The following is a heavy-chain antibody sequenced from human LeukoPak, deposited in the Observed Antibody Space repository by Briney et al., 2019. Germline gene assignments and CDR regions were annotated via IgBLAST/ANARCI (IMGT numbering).Heavy chain of an antibody. CDR3: ARCLYSGYGDDAFDI. V-gene: IGHV3-7*01. Sequence: GGSLRLSCAASGFTFSSYGMHWVRQAPGKGLEWVANIKQDGSEKYYVDSVKGRFTISRDNAKNSLYLQMNSLRAEDTAVYYCARCLYSGYGDDAFDIWGQGTMVTVSS. CDR1: GFTFSSYG. J-gene: IGHJ3*02. CDR2: IKQDGSEK. D-gene: IGHD5-12*01.